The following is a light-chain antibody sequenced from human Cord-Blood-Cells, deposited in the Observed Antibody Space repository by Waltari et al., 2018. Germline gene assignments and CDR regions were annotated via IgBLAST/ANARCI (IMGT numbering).Light chain of an antibody. Sequence: SYELTQPPSVSVSPGQTASITCSGDKLGDKYACWYQQKPGQSPLLVIYQDSKRPSGIPERFSRSNSGNTATLTISGTQAMDEADYYCQAWDSSTWVFGGGTKLTVL. V-gene: IGLV3-1*01. CDR1: KLGDKY. CDR3: QAWDSSTWV. CDR2: QDS. J-gene: IGLJ3*02.